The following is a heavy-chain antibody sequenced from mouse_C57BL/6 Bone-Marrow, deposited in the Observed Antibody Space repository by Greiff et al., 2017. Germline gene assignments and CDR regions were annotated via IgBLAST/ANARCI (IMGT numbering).Heavy chain of an antibody. D-gene: IGHD2-4*01. CDR2: MHPNGGSP. V-gene: IGHV1-64*01. J-gene: IGHJ4*01. CDR1: GYTFTNYW. CDR3: ARSYDYDDYTMDY. Sequence: QVQLKQPGAELVKPGASVKLSCKASGYTFTNYWMHWVKQRPGQGLEWIGMMHPNGGSPDYNEKFKSEATLSVDKSSRTAYMELSSLTSEESAVYYCARSYDYDDYTMDYWGQGTSVTVSS.